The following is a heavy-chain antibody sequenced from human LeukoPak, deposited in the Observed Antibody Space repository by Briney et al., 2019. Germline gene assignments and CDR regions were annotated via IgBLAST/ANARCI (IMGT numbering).Heavy chain of an antibody. D-gene: IGHD1-14*01. V-gene: IGHV3-48*04. Sequence: GGSLRLSCAASGFTFSSYSMNWVRQAPGKGLEWVSYISSSSSTIYYADSVKGRFTISRDNAKNSLYLQMNSLRAEDTAVYYCARDYPAESISAYGMDVWGQGTTVTVSS. J-gene: IGHJ6*02. CDR3: ARDYPAESISAYGMDV. CDR1: GFTFSSYS. CDR2: ISSSSSTI.